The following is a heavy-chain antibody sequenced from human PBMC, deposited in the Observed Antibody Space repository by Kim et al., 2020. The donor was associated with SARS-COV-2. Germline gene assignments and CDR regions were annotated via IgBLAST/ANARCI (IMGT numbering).Heavy chain of an antibody. Sequence: SETLSLTCTVSGGSISSYYWSWIQQPPGKGLEWIGYIYYSGSTNYNPSLKSRVTISVDTSKNQFSLKLSSVTAADTAVYYCARQRWLRGDFDYWGQGTLVTVSS. CDR2: IYYSGST. V-gene: IGHV4-59*08. D-gene: IGHD5-12*01. J-gene: IGHJ4*02. CDR3: ARQRWLRGDFDY. CDR1: GGSISSYY.